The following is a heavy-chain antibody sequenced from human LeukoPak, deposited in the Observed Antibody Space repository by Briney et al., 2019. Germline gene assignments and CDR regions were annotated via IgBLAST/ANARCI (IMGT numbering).Heavy chain of an antibody. CDR1: GYTFTSYY. CDR3: AREVEDYGEANFDY. Sequence: GASVKVSCKASGYTFTSYYMHWVRQAPGQGLEWMGIINPSGGSTSYAQKFQGRVTMTRDTSISTAYMELSRLRSDDTAVYYCAREVEDYGEANFDYWGQGTLVTVPS. V-gene: IGHV1-46*01. CDR2: INPSGGST. J-gene: IGHJ4*02. D-gene: IGHD4-17*01.